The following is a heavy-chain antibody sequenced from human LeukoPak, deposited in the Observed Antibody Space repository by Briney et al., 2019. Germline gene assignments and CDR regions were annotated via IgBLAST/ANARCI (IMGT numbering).Heavy chain of an antibody. Sequence: PGRSLRLSCEVSGFTFTRYGMHWVRQAPGKGLEWVAVVWHDGSDNGYADSVKGRFTISRDDTKNMLYLQMNSLRAGDTALYYCARDRTYCSSTSCTRLGMDVWGQGTTVTVSS. V-gene: IGHV3-33*01. J-gene: IGHJ6*02. CDR1: GFTFTRYG. CDR2: VWHDGSDN. CDR3: ARDRTYCSSTSCTRLGMDV. D-gene: IGHD2-2*01.